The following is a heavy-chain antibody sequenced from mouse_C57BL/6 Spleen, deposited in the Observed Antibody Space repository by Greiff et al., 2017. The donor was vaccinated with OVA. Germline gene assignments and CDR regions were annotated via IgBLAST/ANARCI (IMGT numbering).Heavy chain of an antibody. V-gene: IGHV5-4*01. CDR3: ARDRDYFDY. Sequence: EVKLMESGGGLVKPGGSLKLSCAASGFTFSSYAMSWVRQTPEKRLEWVATISDGGSYTYYPENVKGRFTISRDNAKNNLYLQMSHLKSEDTAMYYCARDRDYFDYWGQGTTLTVSS. CDR1: GFTFSSYA. J-gene: IGHJ2*01. D-gene: IGHD3-3*01. CDR2: ISDGGSYT.